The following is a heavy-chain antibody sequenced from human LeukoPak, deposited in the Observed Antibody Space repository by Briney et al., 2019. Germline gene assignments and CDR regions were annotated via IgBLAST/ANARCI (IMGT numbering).Heavy chain of an antibody. CDR2: IYHSGST. J-gene: IGHJ4*02. Sequence: SETLSLTCSVSGYSITSGYFWGWIRQPPGKGLEWIGSIYHSGSTYYNPSLKSRVTISLDTPKNQFSLKLSSVTAADTAVYYCARGGEVGEYSYGFDYWGQGTLVTVSS. CDR3: ARGGEVGEYSYGFDY. D-gene: IGHD5-18*01. V-gene: IGHV4-38-2*02. CDR1: GYSITSGYF.